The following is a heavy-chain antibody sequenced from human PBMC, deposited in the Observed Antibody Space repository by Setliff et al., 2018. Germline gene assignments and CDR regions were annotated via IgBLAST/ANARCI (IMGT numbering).Heavy chain of an antibody. CDR2: ISSSSTYI. Sequence: PGGSLRLSCAASGFSFNVYSIMWVRQVPGKGLEWVSSISSSSTYIFYADSVRGRFTISRDNAKNSLSLQMNSLRVEDTALYYCVKDMAGSYFDGRFDYWGPGTLVTVSS. CDR1: GFSFNVYS. V-gene: IGHV3-21*04. D-gene: IGHD1-26*01. CDR3: VKDMAGSYFDGRFDY. J-gene: IGHJ4*02.